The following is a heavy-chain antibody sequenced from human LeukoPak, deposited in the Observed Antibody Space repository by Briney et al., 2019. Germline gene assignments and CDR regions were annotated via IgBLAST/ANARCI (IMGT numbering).Heavy chain of an antibody. D-gene: IGHD5-18*01. V-gene: IGHV1-18*01. J-gene: IGHJ5*02. CDR1: GYTFTSYG. CDR2: ISAYNGNT. Sequence: GASVKVSCKASGYTFTSYGISWVRQAPGQGLEWMGWISAYNGNTNYAQKLQGRVTMTTDTSTSTAYMELRSLRSDDTAVYYCAREIRYSYGSNWFDPWGQGTLVTVSS. CDR3: AREIRYSYGSNWFDP.